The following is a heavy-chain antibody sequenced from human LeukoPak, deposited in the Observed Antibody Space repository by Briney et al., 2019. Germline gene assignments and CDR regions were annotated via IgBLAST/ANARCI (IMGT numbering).Heavy chain of an antibody. V-gene: IGHV1-3*03. CDR2: INAGNGNT. J-gene: IGHJ4*02. Sequence: GASVKVSCKASGYTFTSYAMHWVRQAPGQRLEWMGWINAGNGNTKYSQEFQGRVTITRDTSASTAYMELSSLRSEDMAVYYCARANSGSFYYFDYWGQGTLVTVSS. CDR1: GYTFTSYA. D-gene: IGHD1-26*01. CDR3: ARANSGSFYYFDY.